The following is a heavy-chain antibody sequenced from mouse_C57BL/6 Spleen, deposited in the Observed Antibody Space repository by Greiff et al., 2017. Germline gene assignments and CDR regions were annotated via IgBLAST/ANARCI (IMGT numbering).Heavy chain of an antibody. V-gene: IGHV5-17*01. J-gene: IGHJ4*01. CDR3: AREGGSYYAMDY. Sequence: EVMLVESGEGLVKPGGSLKLSCAASGFTFSDYGMHWVRQAPEKGLEWVAYISSGSSTIYYADTVKGRFTISRDNAKNTLFLQMTSLRSEDTAMYYCAREGGSYYAMDYWGQGTSVTVSS. CDR1: GFTFSDYG. CDR2: ISSGSSTI.